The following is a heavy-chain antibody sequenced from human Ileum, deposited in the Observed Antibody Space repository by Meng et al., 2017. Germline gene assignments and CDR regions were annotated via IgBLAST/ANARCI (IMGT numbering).Heavy chain of an antibody. CDR1: GYTFTSYG. CDR3: ARDYSGTSYRFSDY. Sequence: QVHLVQSGAEVKKPGASVMVPWKAFGYTFTSYGISWVRSAPGQGLEWMGGISVYNGNTNYAQKFQGRVTMTADTSTSTAYMELRSLRSDDTAVYYCARDYSGTSYRFSDYWGQGTLVTVSS. J-gene: IGHJ4*02. D-gene: IGHD1-26*01. CDR2: ISVYNGNT. V-gene: IGHV1-18*01.